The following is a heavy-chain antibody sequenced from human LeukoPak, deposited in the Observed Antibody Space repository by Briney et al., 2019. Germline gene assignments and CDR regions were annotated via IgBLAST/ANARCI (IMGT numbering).Heavy chain of an antibody. V-gene: IGHV4-30-4*01. Sequence: SETLSLTCTVSGGSISSGDYYWSWIRQPPGKGLEWIGYIYYRGSTYYNPSLKSRVTISVDTSKNQFSLKLSSVTAADTAVYYCARDGGTTVTTVTPYYYYYGMDVWGKGTTVTVSS. CDR1: GGSISSGDYY. D-gene: IGHD4-17*01. J-gene: IGHJ6*04. CDR3: ARDGGTTVTTVTPYYYYYGMDV. CDR2: IYYRGST.